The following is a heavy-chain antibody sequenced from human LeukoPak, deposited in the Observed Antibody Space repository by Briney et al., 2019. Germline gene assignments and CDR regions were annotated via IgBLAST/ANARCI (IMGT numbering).Heavy chain of an antibody. Sequence: ASVKVSCKTSGYTFTGYYMHWVRQAPGQGLEWMGWINPNSGGSIYAQKFQGRVTMTRDTSISTAYLELSGLRSDDTAVYYCARDRSITMVRGTHDYWGQGTLVTVSS. V-gene: IGHV1-2*02. CDR1: GYTFTGYY. J-gene: IGHJ4*02. CDR3: ARDRSITMVRGTHDY. D-gene: IGHD3-10*01. CDR2: INPNSGGS.